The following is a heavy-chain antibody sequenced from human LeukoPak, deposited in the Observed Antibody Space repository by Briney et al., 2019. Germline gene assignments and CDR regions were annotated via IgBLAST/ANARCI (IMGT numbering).Heavy chain of an antibody. CDR1: GGTFSSYA. CDR2: ITPMFGTA. Sequence: SVKVSCKASGGTFSSYAISWVRQAPGQGLEWMGGITPMFGTAKYAQKFQGRVTITAVESMSTAYMELSSLRSEDTAVYYCARGWLAETTVVTPYNYWGQGTLVTVSS. CDR3: ARGWLAETTVVTPYNY. D-gene: IGHD4-23*01. V-gene: IGHV1-69*13. J-gene: IGHJ4*02.